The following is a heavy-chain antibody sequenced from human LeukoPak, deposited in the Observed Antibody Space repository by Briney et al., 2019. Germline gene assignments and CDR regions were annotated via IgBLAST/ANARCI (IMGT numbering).Heavy chain of an antibody. J-gene: IGHJ4*02. Sequence: PSETLSLTCGVSGDSIRSSIYYWGWIRQPPGKGLEWIGSVYYDGSAYYNPSLKSRVTISVDTSKNQLSLKLSSVTAAGTAVYYCARPLTRGGTYYVWGQGTLVTVSS. CDR3: ARPLTRGGTYYV. V-gene: IGHV4-39*01. CDR1: GDSIRSSIYY. D-gene: IGHD1-26*01. CDR2: VYYDGSA.